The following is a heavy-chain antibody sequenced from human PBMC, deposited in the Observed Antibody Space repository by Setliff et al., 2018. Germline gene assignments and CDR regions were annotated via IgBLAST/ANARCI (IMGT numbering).Heavy chain of an antibody. V-gene: IGHV4-38-2*01. D-gene: IGHD3-3*01. CDR2: IQKSGST. J-gene: IGHJ6*02. CDR3: ARLSWNGLRYYGLDV. CDR1: GYSISSGHF. Sequence: KTSETLSLTCGVSGYSISSGHFWGWIRQPPGKGLESIGYIQKSGSTNYNPSLMSRVSISVDTSKNQFSLKLRSVTAADTAVYYCARLSWNGLRYYGLDVWGQGTTVTVSS.